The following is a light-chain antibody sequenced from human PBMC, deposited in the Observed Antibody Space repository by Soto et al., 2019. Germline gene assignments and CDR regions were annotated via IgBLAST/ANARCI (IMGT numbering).Light chain of an antibody. J-gene: IGLJ2*01. CDR1: SSNIGSNT. Sequence: QSVLTQSPSASGTPGQRVTISCSGSSSNIGSNTVNWYQQLPGTAPKLLIYSNNQRPSGVPDRFSGSKSGTSASLAISGLQCEDEADYYCAAWDDSLNGRVFGGGTKLTVL. CDR3: AAWDDSLNGRV. CDR2: SNN. V-gene: IGLV1-44*01.